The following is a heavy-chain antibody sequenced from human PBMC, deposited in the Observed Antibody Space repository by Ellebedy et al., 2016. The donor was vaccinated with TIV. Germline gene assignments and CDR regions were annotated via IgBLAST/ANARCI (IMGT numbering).Heavy chain of an antibody. D-gene: IGHD2-15*01. J-gene: IGHJ4*02. Sequence: GGSLRLXXAASGFTFSSYSMNWVRQAPGKGLEWVSSISSSSSYIYYADSVKGRFTISRDNAKNSLYLQMNSLRAEDTAVYYCARDIPDIVVVVAATPGGDYWGQGTLVTVSS. CDR2: ISSSSSYI. V-gene: IGHV3-21*01. CDR3: ARDIPDIVVVVAATPGGDY. CDR1: GFTFSSYS.